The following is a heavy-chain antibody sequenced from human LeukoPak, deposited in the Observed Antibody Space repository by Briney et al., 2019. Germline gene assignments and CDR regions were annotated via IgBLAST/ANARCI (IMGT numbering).Heavy chain of an antibody. CDR3: ARDLNYVTLGYDILADIGYYFDY. D-gene: IGHD3-9*01. V-gene: IGHV1-18*01. CDR1: GYTFTPNG. CDR2: ISPHNGNT. Sequence: ASVKVSCKTFGYTFTPNGISWVRQTPGQKLQCFGWISPHNGNTEYAHDLKSRVTMTTDTSTSTAYLELRSLRSDDTAIYYCARDLNYVTLGYDILADIGYYFDYWGQGSLVTVSS. J-gene: IGHJ4*02.